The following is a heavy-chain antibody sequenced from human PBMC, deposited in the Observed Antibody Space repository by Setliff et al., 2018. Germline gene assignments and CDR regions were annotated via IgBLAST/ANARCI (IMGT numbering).Heavy chain of an antibody. J-gene: IGHJ4*02. V-gene: IGHV3-7*01. CDR3: ARTCSGSGCYAGLES. Sequence: GGSLRLSCAASGFTFKTYWMSWVRQAPGKGLEWVANLKEDGSVKYYADSVKGRFTISRDNSKNTLYLQMNSLRPEDTAVYYCARTCSGSGCYAGLESWGQGTPVTVSS. D-gene: IGHD2-15*01. CDR1: GFTFKTYW. CDR2: LKEDGSVK.